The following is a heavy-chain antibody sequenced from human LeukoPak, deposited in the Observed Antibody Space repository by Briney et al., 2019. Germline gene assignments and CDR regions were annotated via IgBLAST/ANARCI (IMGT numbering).Heavy chain of an antibody. D-gene: IGHD6-6*01. Sequence: SETLSLTCSVSAASISDYYWSWIRLPPGKGLEWIGYIYYSGTTNYNPSLKGRVTISKDPSKNQISLKLTSVTHADTAVYYCARGSNWFDPWGQGILVTVSS. CDR2: IYYSGTT. J-gene: IGHJ5*02. V-gene: IGHV4-59*01. CDR1: AASISDYY. CDR3: ARGSNWFDP.